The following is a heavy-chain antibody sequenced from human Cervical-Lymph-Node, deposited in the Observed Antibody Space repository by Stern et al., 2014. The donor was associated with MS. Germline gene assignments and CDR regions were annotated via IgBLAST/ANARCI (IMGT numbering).Heavy chain of an antibody. D-gene: IGHD3-22*01. CDR3: ARWAYSSGWYNWFDP. Sequence: QLQLQESGPGLVKPSETLSLTCTVSGGSISSSSYYWGWIRQPPGKGLEWIGSIYYSGSTYYNPSLKSRVTISVDTSNNQFSMKLISLTAADTAVYYCARWAYSSGWYNWFDPWGQGTLVTVSS. CDR1: GGSISSSSYY. J-gene: IGHJ5*02. V-gene: IGHV4-39*01. CDR2: IYYSGST.